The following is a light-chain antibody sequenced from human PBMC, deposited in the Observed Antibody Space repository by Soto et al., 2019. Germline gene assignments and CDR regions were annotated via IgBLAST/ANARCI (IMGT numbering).Light chain of an antibody. Sequence: VLTQSPGTLSLSPGERATISCRARQSISRYYLAWYQHKPGQAPRLLISDASYRATGVPPRFSGSGSGTDFTLTISSLEPEDFAVYYCLQRSDWPLTFGGGSKVEI. CDR1: QSISRYY. CDR3: LQRSDWPLT. V-gene: IGKV3-11*01. CDR2: DAS. J-gene: IGKJ4*01.